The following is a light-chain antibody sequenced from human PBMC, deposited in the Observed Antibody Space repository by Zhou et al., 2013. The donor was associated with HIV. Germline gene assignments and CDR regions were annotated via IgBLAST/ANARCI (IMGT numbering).Light chain of an antibody. J-gene: IGKJ4*01. CDR1: QDIGSW. CDR3: QQYNDYPLT. Sequence: DIRMTQSPSSLSAAVKDTVTITCRASQDIGSWVAWFQQKPGKAPKSLIYAASRLHSGVPSKFSGSGSGTDFTLTISSLQPEDFATYYCQQYNDYPLTFGGGTKVEIK. CDR2: AAS. V-gene: IGKV1-16*02.